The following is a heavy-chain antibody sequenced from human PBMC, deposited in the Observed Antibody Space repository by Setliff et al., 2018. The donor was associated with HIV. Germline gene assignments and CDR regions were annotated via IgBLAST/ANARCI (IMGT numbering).Heavy chain of an antibody. V-gene: IGHV1-18*01. CDR2: ISAYNGNT. D-gene: IGHD3-9*01. Sequence: ASVKVSCKASGGTFSSYAISWVRQAPGQGLEWRGGISAYNGNTNYAQKLQGRVTMTTDTSTTTAYMELRSLSSDDTALYYCASSHPSLRRSEFLTGYRPSRVSYYNGMDVWGQGTTVTVSS. CDR1: GGTFSSYA. CDR3: ASSHPSLRRSEFLTGYRPSRVSYYNGMDV. J-gene: IGHJ6*02.